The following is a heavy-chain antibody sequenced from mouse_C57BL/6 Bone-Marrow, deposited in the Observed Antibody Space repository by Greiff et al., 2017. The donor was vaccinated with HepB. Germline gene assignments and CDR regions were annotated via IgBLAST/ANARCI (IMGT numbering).Heavy chain of an antibody. V-gene: IGHV1-59*01. D-gene: IGHD1-1*01. Sequence: QVQLQQPGAELVRPGTSVKLSCKASGYTFTSYWMHWVKQRPGQGLEWIGVIDPSDSYTNYNQKFKGKATLTVDTSSSTAYMQLSSLTSEDSAVYDCARSKAITTVAAMDYWGQGTSVTVSS. CDR1: GYTFTSYW. J-gene: IGHJ4*01. CDR3: ARSKAITTVAAMDY. CDR2: IDPSDSYT.